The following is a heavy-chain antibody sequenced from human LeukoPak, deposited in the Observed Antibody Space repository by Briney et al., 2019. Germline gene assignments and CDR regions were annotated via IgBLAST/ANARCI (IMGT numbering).Heavy chain of an antibody. CDR3: ARDDALLGGTFFDY. CDR2: ISHSGST. CDR1: GGSFSGYY. J-gene: IGHJ4*02. D-gene: IGHD3-16*01. Sequence: SETLSLTCAVYGGSFSGYYWSWIRQPPGKGLEWIGEISHSGSTMYSTSLKSRVTISLDTPKNQFSLKLSSVTAADTAVYYCARDDALLGGTFFDYWGQGTLVTVSS. V-gene: IGHV4-34*01.